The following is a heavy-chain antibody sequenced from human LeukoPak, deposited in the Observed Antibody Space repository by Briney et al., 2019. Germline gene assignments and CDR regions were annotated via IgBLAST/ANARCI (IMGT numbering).Heavy chain of an antibody. Sequence: PSETLSLTCTVSGGSISSGDYYWSWIRQPPGKGLEWIGYIYYSGSTNYNPSLKSRVTISVDTSKNQFTLKLSSVTAADTAVYYCARNPLTRILTFDPWGQGTLVTVSS. CDR1: GGSISSGDYY. CDR3: ARNPLTRILTFDP. D-gene: IGHD2-15*01. CDR2: IYYSGST. V-gene: IGHV4-61*08. J-gene: IGHJ5*02.